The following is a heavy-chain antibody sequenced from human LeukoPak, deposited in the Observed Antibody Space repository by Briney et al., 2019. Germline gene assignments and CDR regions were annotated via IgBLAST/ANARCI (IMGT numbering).Heavy chain of an antibody. Sequence: SETLSLTCTVSGGSISSYYWSWIRQPPGKGLEWIGYIYYSGSTNYNPSLKSRVTIPVDTSKNQFSLKLSSVTAADTAVYYCARNSCSGGSCYENRGYFDYWGQGTLVTVSS. J-gene: IGHJ4*02. D-gene: IGHD2-15*01. V-gene: IGHV4-59*08. CDR3: ARNSCSGGSCYENRGYFDY. CDR2: IYYSGST. CDR1: GGSISSYY.